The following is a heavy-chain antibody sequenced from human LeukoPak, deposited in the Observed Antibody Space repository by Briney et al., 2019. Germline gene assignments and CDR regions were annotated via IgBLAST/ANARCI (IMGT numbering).Heavy chain of an antibody. Sequence: GGSLRLSCAASGFTFNNYAMSWVRQAPGKGLEWVSAISASGGTTYYADSVKGRFTISRDNSENTLFLQMNSLRAEDTAVYYRAKEPREYCSSTSCPNWFDSWGQGTLVTVSS. J-gene: IGHJ5*01. CDR2: ISASGGTT. V-gene: IGHV3-23*01. CDR1: GFTFNNYA. D-gene: IGHD2-2*01. CDR3: AKEPREYCSSTSCPNWFDS.